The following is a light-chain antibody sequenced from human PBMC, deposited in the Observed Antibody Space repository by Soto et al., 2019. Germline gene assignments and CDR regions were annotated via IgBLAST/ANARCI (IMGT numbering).Light chain of an antibody. V-gene: IGKV3-20*01. CDR3: QQYGSSPEWT. CDR2: GAS. J-gene: IGKJ1*01. Sequence: IVLTQSPDTLSLSPGERATLSCRASQSVRSNYLAWYQPKPGQAPRLLIYGASSRATGIPDRFSGSGAGADFTLTISRLEPEDFSVYYCQQYGSSPEWTFGQGTKVDIK. CDR1: QSVRSNY.